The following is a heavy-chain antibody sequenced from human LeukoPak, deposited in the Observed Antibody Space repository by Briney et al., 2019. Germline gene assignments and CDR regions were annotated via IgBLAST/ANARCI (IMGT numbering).Heavy chain of an antibody. J-gene: IGHJ5*02. CDR3: ARSQWNPGKTTQTT. V-gene: IGHV3-23*01. CDR2: ISDNGGGR. D-gene: IGHD1-1*01. Sequence: GGSLRLSCGASGFIFRNYAMSWVRQAPGEGLEWVSGISDNGGGRYYADSVKGRFTISRDNSKNMLYLQMNSLRAEDTAVYYCARSQWNPGKTTQTTWGQGTLVTVSS. CDR1: GFIFRNYA.